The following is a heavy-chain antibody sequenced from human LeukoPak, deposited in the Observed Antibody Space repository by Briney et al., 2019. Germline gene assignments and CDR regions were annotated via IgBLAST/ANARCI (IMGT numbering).Heavy chain of an antibody. D-gene: IGHD2-2*02. Sequence: SETLSLTCTVSGGSISSYYWSWIRQPPGKGLGWIGYIYYSGSTNYNPSLKSRVTISVYTSKNQFALKLSSVTAADTAVYYCAGGGCSSTSCYTASLFYYYYGMDVWGQGTTVTVSS. V-gene: IGHV4-59*08. J-gene: IGHJ6*02. CDR2: IYYSGST. CDR1: GGSISSYY. CDR3: AGGGCSSTSCYTASLFYYYYGMDV.